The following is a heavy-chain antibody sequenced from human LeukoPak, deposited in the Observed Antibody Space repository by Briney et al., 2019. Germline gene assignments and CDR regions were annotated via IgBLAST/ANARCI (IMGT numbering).Heavy chain of an antibody. J-gene: IGHJ4*02. CDR2: INPSGGST. CDR3: ASRLYCSNTRCRNFPFAY. D-gene: IGHD2-2*01. Sequence: ASVKVSCKASGYTFTSYYMHWVRQAPGQGLEWMGIINPSGGSTSYAQKFQGRVTTTRDTSTSTVYMELSSLRSEDTAVYYCASRLYCSNTRCRNFPFAYWGQGTLVTVSS. V-gene: IGHV1-46*01. CDR1: GYTFTSYY.